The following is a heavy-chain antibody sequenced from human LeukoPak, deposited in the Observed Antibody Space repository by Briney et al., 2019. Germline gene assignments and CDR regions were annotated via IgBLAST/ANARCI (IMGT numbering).Heavy chain of an antibody. D-gene: IGHD3-9*01. V-gene: IGHV3-23*01. CDR2: ISGSGGST. CDR3: AKGTLPGYYDILTGYTPSPYY. CDR1: GFTFSSYA. J-gene: IGHJ4*02. Sequence: GGSLRLSCAASGFTFSSYAMSWVRQAPGKGLEWVSAISGSGGSTYYADSVKGRFTISRDNSKNTLYLQMNSLRAEDTAVYYCAKGTLPGYYDILTGYTPSPYYWGQGTLVTVSS.